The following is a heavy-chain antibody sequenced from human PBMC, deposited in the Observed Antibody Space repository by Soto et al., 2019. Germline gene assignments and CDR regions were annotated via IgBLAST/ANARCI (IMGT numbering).Heavy chain of an antibody. D-gene: IGHD2-15*01. J-gene: IGHJ4*02. Sequence: QVQLVQSGAEVKKPGSSVKVSCKASGGTFSSYAITWVRQAPGQGLEWMGGIIPIFGTANYAQTFQGRVTITADESTSTAYMELSSLSSEDTGVYYCARDRCSGGSCYSFFDYWGQGTLVTVSS. CDR1: GGTFSSYA. CDR2: IIPIFGTA. V-gene: IGHV1-69*12. CDR3: ARDRCSGGSCYSFFDY.